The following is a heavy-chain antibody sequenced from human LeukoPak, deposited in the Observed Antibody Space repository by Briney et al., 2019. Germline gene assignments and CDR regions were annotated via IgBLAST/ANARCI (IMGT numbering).Heavy chain of an antibody. CDR3: ARDYEFGGGDCNFYFDY. J-gene: IGHJ4*02. D-gene: IGHD2-21*02. V-gene: IGHV4-61*01. CDR2: IYYIGRT. Sequence: SETLSLTCTVSGGSVSSGSYYWSWIRQPPGKDLGWIGNIYYIGRTNYNPSLKSRATISVAPSKNQFSLNRSPVTLATRAGFTCARDYEFGGGDCNFYFDYWGQGPLVTVSS. CDR1: GGSVSSGSYY.